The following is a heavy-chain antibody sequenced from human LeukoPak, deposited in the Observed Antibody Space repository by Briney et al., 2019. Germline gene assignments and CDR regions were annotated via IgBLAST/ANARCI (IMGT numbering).Heavy chain of an antibody. CDR3: AKARGGYYDSSGYFPEDAFDI. CDR2: ISGSGGST. J-gene: IGHJ3*02. D-gene: IGHD3-22*01. CDR1: GFTFSSYA. V-gene: IGHV3-23*01. Sequence: GGSLRPSCAASGFTFSSYAMSWARQAPGKGLEWVSAISGSGGSTYYADSVKGRFTISRDNSKNTLYLQMNSLRAEDTAVYYCAKARGGYYDSSGYFPEDAFDIWGQGTMVTVSS.